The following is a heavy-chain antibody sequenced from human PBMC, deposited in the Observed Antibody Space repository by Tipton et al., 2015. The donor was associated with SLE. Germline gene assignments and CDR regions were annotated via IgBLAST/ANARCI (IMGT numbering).Heavy chain of an antibody. J-gene: IGHJ4*02. CDR2: ISAYNGNT. CDR3: ARDRANKYDTAFDY. D-gene: IGHD1-1*01. V-gene: IGHV1-18*01. Sequence: QSGPEVKKPGASVRVSCKTSGYTFTNYGISWVRQAPGQGLEWMGWISAYNGNTNYAQKLQGRVTMTTDTSTSTAYMELRSLRSDDTAVYYCARDRANKYDTAFDYWGQGTLVTVSS. CDR1: GYTFTNYG.